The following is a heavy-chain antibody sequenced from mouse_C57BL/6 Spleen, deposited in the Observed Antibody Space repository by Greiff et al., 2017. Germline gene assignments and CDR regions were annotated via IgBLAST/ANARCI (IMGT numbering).Heavy chain of an antibody. CDR2: IDPSDSYT. CDR3: ARSGYYDYVCAMDY. D-gene: IGHD2-4*01. V-gene: IGHV1-69*01. J-gene: IGHJ4*01. CDR1: GYTFTSYW. Sequence: QVQLQQPGAELVMPGASVKLSCKASGYTFTSYWMHWVKQRPGQGLEWIGEIDPSDSYTNYNQKFKGKSTLTVDKSSSTAYMQLSSLTSEDSAVYYCARSGYYDYVCAMDYWGQGTSVTVSS.